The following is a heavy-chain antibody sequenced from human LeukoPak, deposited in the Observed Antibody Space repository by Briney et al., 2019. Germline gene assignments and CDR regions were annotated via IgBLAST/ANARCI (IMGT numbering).Heavy chain of an antibody. CDR1: GGSITSGGYS. Sequence: PSETLSLTCAVSGGSITSGGYSWSWIRQTPGKGLEWIAYMHDSGSTYYNPSLKSRIIISLDTSKNQVSLKLRSVTAADTAVYYCARVVAAAGNNWFDPWGQGTLVTVSS. CDR3: ARVVAAAGNNWFDP. CDR2: MHDSGST. J-gene: IGHJ5*02. V-gene: IGHV4-30-4*07. D-gene: IGHD6-13*01.